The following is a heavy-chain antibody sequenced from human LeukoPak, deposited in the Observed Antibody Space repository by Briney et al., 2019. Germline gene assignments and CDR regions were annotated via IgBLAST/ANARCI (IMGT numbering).Heavy chain of an antibody. CDR3: AKSPAEGGATISYFDY. CDR2: IWYDGSNK. CDR1: EFIFSRYA. D-gene: IGHD5-12*01. Sequence: QPGGSLRLSCAASEFIFSRYAMHWVRQAPGKGLEWVAVIWYDGSNKYYADSVKGRFTISRDNSKNTLYLQMNSLRAEDTAVYYCAKSPAEGGATISYFDYWGQGTLVTVSS. V-gene: IGHV3-33*06. J-gene: IGHJ4*02.